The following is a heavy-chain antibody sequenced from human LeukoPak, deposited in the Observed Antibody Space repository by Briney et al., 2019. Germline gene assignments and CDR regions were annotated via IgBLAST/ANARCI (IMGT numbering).Heavy chain of an antibody. D-gene: IGHD5-18*01. CDR2: IRYDGSNK. V-gene: IGHV3-30*02. J-gene: IGHJ6*03. Sequence: GGSLRLSCAASGFTFSSYGMHWVRQAPGKGLEWVAFIRYDGSNKFYADSVKGRFTISRDNSKNTLFLQMNSLRAEDTAVYYCARIRIQLWFARGFYTDVWGKGTTVTVSS. CDR3: ARIRIQLWFARGFYTDV. CDR1: GFTFSSYG.